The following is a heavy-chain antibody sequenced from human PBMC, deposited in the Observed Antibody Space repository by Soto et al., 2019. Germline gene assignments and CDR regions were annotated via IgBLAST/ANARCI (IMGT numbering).Heavy chain of an antibody. CDR2: IIPIFGTA. CDR3: ARDSSITMVRGVISY. J-gene: IGHJ4*02. D-gene: IGHD3-10*01. CDR1: GGTFSSYA. V-gene: IGHV1-69*13. Sequence: SVKVSCKASGGTFSSYAISWVRQAPGQGLEWMGGIIPIFGTANYAQKFQGRVTITADESTSTAYMELSSLRSEDTAVYYCARDSSITMVRGVISYWGQGTLVTVSS.